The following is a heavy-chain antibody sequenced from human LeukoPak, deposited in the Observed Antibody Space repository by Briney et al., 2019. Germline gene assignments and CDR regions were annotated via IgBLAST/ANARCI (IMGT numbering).Heavy chain of an antibody. CDR1: GSTVGSNF. D-gene: IGHD1-26*01. J-gene: IGHJ4*02. V-gene: IGHV3-53*01. Sequence: GGSLRLSCAVSGSTVGSNFMTWVRQAPGKGLEWVSLILGDTTTTYADSVKGRFTISRDNSKNTLYLQMNRLRADDTAVYYCVRDKGVGPTERFDSWGQGTLVTVSS. CDR2: ILGDTTT. CDR3: VRDKGVGPTERFDS.